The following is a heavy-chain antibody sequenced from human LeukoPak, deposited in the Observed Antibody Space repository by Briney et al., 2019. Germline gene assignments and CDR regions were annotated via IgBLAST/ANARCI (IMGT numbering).Heavy chain of an antibody. CDR2: MSGSGSSP. J-gene: IGHJ5*02. Sequence: GGSLRLSCAASGFTFSTYGMSWVRRAPGKGLEWVSGMSGSGSSPYYADSVKGRFTISRDNSKNTLYLQMNSLRAEDTALYYCAKGGWSGSPLNWFDPWGQGTLVIVFS. CDR1: GFTFSTYG. D-gene: IGHD3-3*01. CDR3: AKGGWSGSPLNWFDP. V-gene: IGHV3-23*01.